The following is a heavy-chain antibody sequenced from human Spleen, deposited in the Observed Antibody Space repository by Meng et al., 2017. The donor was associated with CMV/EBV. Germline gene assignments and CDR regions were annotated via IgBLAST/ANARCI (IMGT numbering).Heavy chain of an antibody. CDR1: GFTFSSYS. J-gene: IGHJ4*02. V-gene: IGHV3-66*02. CDR3: ARGRSPDY. CDR2: MYSGGST. Sequence: GESLKISCAASGFTFSSYSMNWVRQAPGKGLEWVSIMYSGGSTFYADSVKGRFTISRDKSENTLFLQMNSLRADDTAVYYCARGRSPDYWGQGTLVTVSS.